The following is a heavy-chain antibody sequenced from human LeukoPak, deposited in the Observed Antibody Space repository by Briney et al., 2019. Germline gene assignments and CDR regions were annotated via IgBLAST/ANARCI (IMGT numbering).Heavy chain of an antibody. CDR2: ISGSGSNI. CDR1: GFTFSSFE. CDR3: AKARGSGYYSSFDL. D-gene: IGHD6-19*01. Sequence: GGSLRLSCAASGFTFSSFEMNWVRQAPGKGLEWVSYISGSGSNIYYADSVKGRFTISRDNSKNTLFLQMNSLRAEDTAVYYCAKARGSGYYSSFDLWGRGTLVTVSS. J-gene: IGHJ2*01. V-gene: IGHV3-48*03.